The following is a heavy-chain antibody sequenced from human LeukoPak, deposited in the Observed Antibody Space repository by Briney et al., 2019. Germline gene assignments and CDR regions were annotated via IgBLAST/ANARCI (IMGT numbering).Heavy chain of an antibody. CDR3: ARVYPFDY. CDR2: ISYDGSNK. Sequence: GGSLRLSCSASGFTFSSYAMHWVRQAPGKGLEWVAVISYDGSNKYYADSVKGRFTISRDNSKNTLYLQMNSLRAEDTAVYYCARVYPFDYWGQGTLVTVSS. J-gene: IGHJ4*02. V-gene: IGHV3-30*04. D-gene: IGHD3-16*02. CDR1: GFTFSSYA.